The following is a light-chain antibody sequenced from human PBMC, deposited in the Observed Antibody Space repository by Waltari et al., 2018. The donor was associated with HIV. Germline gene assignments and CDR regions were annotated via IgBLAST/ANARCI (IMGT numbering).Light chain of an antibody. Sequence: DIVLTQSPGTLSLSPGDRATLSCRASQGVGSNLAWYQQKVGQAPRLLIYGAATRAAEIPVRFSGSGSGTDFTLTIDSLQSEDFATYYCQQYNIRPRGNTFGQGTKLQIK. J-gene: IGKJ2*01. V-gene: IGKV3-15*01. CDR2: GAA. CDR3: QQYNIRPRGNT. CDR1: QGVGSN.